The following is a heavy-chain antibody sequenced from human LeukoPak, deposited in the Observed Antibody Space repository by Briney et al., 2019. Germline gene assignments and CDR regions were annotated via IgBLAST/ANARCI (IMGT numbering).Heavy chain of an antibody. CDR2: INPNSGGT. CDR1: GYTFTGYY. V-gene: IGHV1-2*06. CDR3: ARDAGLRESWFDP. J-gene: IGHJ5*02. Sequence: ASVKVSCKASGYTFTGYYMHWVRQAPGQGLEWMGRINPNSGGTNYAQKFQGRVTMTRDTSISTACMELSRLRSDDTAVYYCARDAGLRESWFDPWGQGTLVTVSS. D-gene: IGHD3-16*01.